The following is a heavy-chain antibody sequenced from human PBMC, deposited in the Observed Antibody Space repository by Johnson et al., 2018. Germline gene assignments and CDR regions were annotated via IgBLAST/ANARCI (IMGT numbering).Heavy chain of an antibody. Sequence: EVQLVEAGGGLVQPGWSLKLSCAASGFTFSGSALHWVRQASGQGLGWVGRIRSKANNYATEYAASVQGRFTISRDDSNNMADLQMNSLKIEDTAIYDCSSYYGVDGWGQGTTVTVSS. CDR3: SSYYGVDG. J-gene: IGHJ6*02. V-gene: IGHV3-73*01. CDR2: IRSKANNYAT. CDR1: GFTFSGSA. D-gene: IGHD6-6*01.